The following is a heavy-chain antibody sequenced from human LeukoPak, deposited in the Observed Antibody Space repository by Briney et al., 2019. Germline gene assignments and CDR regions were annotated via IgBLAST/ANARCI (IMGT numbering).Heavy chain of an antibody. V-gene: IGHV4-39*07. CDR2: IYYSGST. CDR1: GDSLSSSSYY. CDR3: ARGRYGATIDF. J-gene: IGHJ4*02. Sequence: SETLSLTCSVSGDSLSSSSYYWVWIRQPPGKGLEWIGSIYYSGSTYYNPSPKSRVTISVDTSKNQFSLKLSSVTAADTALYYCARGRYGATIDFWGQGTLVTVSS. D-gene: IGHD1-26*01.